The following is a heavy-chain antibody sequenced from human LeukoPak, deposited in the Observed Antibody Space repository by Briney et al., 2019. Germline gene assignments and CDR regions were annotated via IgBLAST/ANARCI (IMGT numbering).Heavy chain of an antibody. CDR2: IRYDGSNK. J-gene: IGHJ4*02. Sequence: GGSLRLSCAVSAFTFSNYAMHWVRQAPGKGLEWVAFIRYDGSNKYYADSVKGRFTISRDNSKNTLYLQMNSLRVEDTAVYYCAKDSGSYSEFDYWGQGTLVTVSS. CDR3: AKDSGSYSEFDY. D-gene: IGHD1-26*01. CDR1: AFTFSNYA. V-gene: IGHV3-30*02.